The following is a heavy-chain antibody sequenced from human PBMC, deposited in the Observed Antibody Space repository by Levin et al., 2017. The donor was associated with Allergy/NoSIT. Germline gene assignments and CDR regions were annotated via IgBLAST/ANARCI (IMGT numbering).Heavy chain of an antibody. Sequence: PGGSLRLSCAASGFTFSSYAMSWVRQAPGKGLEWVSAISGSGGSTYYADSVKGRFTISRDNSKNTLYLQMNSLRAEDTAVYYCAKNARAIQLWQYYFDYWGQGTLVTVSS. CDR2: ISGSGGST. J-gene: IGHJ4*02. CDR1: GFTFSSYA. V-gene: IGHV3-23*01. CDR3: AKNARAIQLWQYYFDY. D-gene: IGHD5-18*01.